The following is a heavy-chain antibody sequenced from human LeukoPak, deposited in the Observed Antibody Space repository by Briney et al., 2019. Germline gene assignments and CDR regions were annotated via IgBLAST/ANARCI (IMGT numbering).Heavy chain of an antibody. CDR2: VYPSGST. V-gene: IGHV4-4*07. CDR3: ASLYSSSVY. CDR1: GGSITNYY. J-gene: IGHJ4*02. Sequence: SETLSLTCIVSGGSITNYYWSWIRQPAGKGLEWIGRVYPSGSTNYNPSLKSRVTMSVDTSKNQFSLKLSSVTAADTAVYYCASLYSSSVYWGQGTLVTVSS. D-gene: IGHD6-6*01.